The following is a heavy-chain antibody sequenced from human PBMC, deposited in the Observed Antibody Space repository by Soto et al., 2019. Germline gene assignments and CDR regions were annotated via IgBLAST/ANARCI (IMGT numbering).Heavy chain of an antibody. D-gene: IGHD7-27*01. CDR2: ISGSGSST. CDR1: GFTFSSYT. V-gene: IGHV3-23*01. J-gene: IGHJ4*02. Sequence: EVQLLESGGGLVEPGGSRRLSCAASGFTFSSYTMSWVRQAPGKGLEWVSTISGSGSSTYSADSVKGRFTISRDNSKNPLDLQMNSLTVEDTAIYYCAKAWGIDYWGQGTLVTVSS. CDR3: AKAWGIDY.